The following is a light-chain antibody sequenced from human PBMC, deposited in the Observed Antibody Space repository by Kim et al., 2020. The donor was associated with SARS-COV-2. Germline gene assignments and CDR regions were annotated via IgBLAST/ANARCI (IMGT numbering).Light chain of an antibody. J-gene: IGKJ5*01. Sequence: EIVLTQSPATLSLSPGERATLSCRASQSVSSCLAWYQQKSGQAPRLLIYDASNRATGIPARFSGSGSGTDFTLTISSLEPEDFAVYYCQQRSNWPITFGLGTRLEIK. V-gene: IGKV3-11*01. CDR2: DAS. CDR3: QQRSNWPIT. CDR1: QSVSSC.